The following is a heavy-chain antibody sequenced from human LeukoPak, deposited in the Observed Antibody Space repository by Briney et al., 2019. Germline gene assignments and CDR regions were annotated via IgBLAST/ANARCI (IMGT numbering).Heavy chain of an antibody. CDR1: GFTFSSYS. Sequence: GGSLRLSCAASGFTFSSYSMNWVRQAPGKGLEWVSYISSDSIIYYADSVRGRFTISRDNAKKSLYLQMNSLRAEDTAVYYCARGRVIGGWTDAFDIWGQGTMVTVSS. CDR3: ARGRVIGGWTDAFDI. CDR2: ISSDSII. D-gene: IGHD6-19*01. J-gene: IGHJ3*02. V-gene: IGHV3-48*01.